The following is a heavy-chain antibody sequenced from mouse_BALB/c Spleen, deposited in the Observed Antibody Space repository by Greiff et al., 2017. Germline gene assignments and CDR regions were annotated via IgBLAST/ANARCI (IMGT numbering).Heavy chain of an antibody. V-gene: IGHV14-3*02. CDR2: IDPANGNT. Sequence: EVKLMESGAELVKPGASVKLSCTASGFNIKDTYMHWVKQRPEQGLEWIGRIDPANGNTKYDPKFQGKATITADTSSNTAYLQLSSLTSEDTAVYYCARWDGNYVFAYWGQGTLVTVSA. CDR1: GFNIKDTY. J-gene: IGHJ3*01. D-gene: IGHD2-1*01. CDR3: ARWDGNYVFAY.